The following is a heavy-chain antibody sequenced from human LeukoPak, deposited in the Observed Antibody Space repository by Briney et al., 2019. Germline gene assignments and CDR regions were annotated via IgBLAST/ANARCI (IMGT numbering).Heavy chain of an antibody. CDR1: GGSFSGYY. CDR3: ARVGVSSSWTPRYYYYGMDV. CDR2: INHSGST. Sequence: SETLSLTCAVYGGSFSGYYWSWIRQPPGKGLEWIGEINHSGSTNYNPSLKSRVTISVDTSKNQFSLKLSSVTAADTAVYCCARVGVSSSWTPRYYYYGMDVWGQGTTVTVSS. J-gene: IGHJ6*02. D-gene: IGHD6-13*01. V-gene: IGHV4-34*01.